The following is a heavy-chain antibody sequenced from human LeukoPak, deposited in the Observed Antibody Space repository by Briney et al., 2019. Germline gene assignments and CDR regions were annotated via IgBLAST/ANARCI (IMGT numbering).Heavy chain of an antibody. J-gene: IGHJ4*02. CDR2: INPNSGGT. V-gene: IGHV1-2*02. CDR1: GYTSTGYY. CDR3: ASTDYYDSSGLDY. Sequence: ASVKVSCKASGYTSTGYYMHWVRQAPGQGLEWMGWINPNSGGTNYAQKFQGRVTMTRDTSISTAYMELRSLRSDDTAVYYCASTDYYDSSGLDYWGQGALVTVSS. D-gene: IGHD3-22*01.